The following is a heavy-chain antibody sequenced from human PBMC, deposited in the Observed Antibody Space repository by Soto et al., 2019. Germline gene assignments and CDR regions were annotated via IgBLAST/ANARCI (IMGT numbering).Heavy chain of an antibody. J-gene: IGHJ4*02. CDR2: INHSGST. Sequence: SETLSLTCAVYGGSFSGCYWSWIRQPPGKGLEWIGEINHSGSTNYNPSLKSRVTISVDTSKNQFSQKLSSVTAADTAVYYCARGMTTVTTFDYWGQGTLVTVSS. CDR3: ARGMTTVTTFDY. D-gene: IGHD4-17*01. CDR1: GGSFSGCY. V-gene: IGHV4-34*01.